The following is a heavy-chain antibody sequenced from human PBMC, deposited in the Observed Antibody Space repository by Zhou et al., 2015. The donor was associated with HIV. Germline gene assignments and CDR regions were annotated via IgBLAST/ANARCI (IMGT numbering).Heavy chain of an antibody. CDR3: ARVPLILSGVGATWGKGLMSFDI. V-gene: IGHV1-69*01. J-gene: IGHJ3*02. D-gene: IGHD1-26*01. CDR2: IIPIFGTA. Sequence: QVQLVQSGAEVKKPGSSVKVSCKASGGTFSSYAISWVRQAPGQGLEWMGGIIPIFGTANYAQKFQGRVTITADESTSTAYMELSSLRSEDTAVYYCARVPLILSGVGATWGKGLMSFDIVGPRDKWSPSL. CDR1: GGTFSSYA.